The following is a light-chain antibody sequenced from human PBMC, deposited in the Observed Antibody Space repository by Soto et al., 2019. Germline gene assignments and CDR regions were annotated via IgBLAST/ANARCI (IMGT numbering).Light chain of an antibody. V-gene: IGKV3-20*01. J-gene: IGKJ1*01. CDR3: QQYGRTSWT. CDR1: QSVSTNF. Sequence: EIVLTQSPGTLSLSPGEGANLSCRASQSVSTNFFAWYQQKPGQAPRLLIYGASTRASGIPDRFSGSGSGTDFTLTISRLEPEDFAVYYCQQYGRTSWTFGQGTKVDIK. CDR2: GAS.